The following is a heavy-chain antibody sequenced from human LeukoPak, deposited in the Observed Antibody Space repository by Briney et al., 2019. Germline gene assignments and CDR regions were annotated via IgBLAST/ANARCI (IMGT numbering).Heavy chain of an antibody. D-gene: IGHD2-21*02. J-gene: IGHJ4*02. CDR3: ARIPLRVVVTATVYYFDY. V-gene: IGHV1-2*06. CDR1: GYTFTGYY. CDR2: INPNSGGT. Sequence: ASVKVSCKASGYTFTGYYMHWVRQAPGQGLEWMGRINPNSGGTHYAQKFQGRVTMTRDTSISTAYMELSRLRSDDTAVYYCARIPLRVVVTATVYYFDYWGQGTLVTVSS.